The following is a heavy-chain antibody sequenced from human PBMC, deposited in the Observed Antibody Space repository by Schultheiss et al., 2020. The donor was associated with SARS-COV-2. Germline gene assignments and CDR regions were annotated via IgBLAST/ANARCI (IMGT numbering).Heavy chain of an antibody. CDR3: AKEQTTSRYYYYGMDV. Sequence: GGSLRLSCAASGFTFSSYGMHWVRQAPGKGLEWVAVISYDGSNKYYADSVKGRFTISRDNSKNTLYLQMNSLRAEDTAVYYCAKEQTTSRYYYYGMDVWGQGTTVTVSS. CDR1: GFTFSSYG. D-gene: IGHD1-7*01. J-gene: IGHJ6*02. CDR2: ISYDGSNK. V-gene: IGHV3-30*18.